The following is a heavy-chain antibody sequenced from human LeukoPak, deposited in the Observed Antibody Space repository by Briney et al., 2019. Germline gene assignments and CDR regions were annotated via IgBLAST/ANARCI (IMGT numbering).Heavy chain of an antibody. J-gene: IGHJ2*01. CDR1: GGSISSYY. V-gene: IGHV4-59*08. CDR3: AKTVAGYWYFDL. CDR2: IYYSGST. Sequence: SETLSLTCTVSGGSISSYYWSWIRQPPGKALEWIGYIYYSGSTNYNPSLKSRVTISVDPSKNQFSLKLNSVTAADAAVYYCAKTVAGYWYFDLWGRGTLVTVSS. D-gene: IGHD6-19*01.